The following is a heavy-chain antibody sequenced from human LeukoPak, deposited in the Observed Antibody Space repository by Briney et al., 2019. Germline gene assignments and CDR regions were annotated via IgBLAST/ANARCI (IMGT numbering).Heavy chain of an antibody. Sequence: PGGSLRLSCTVSGSTFSTYWMTWVRQAPGKGLEWVSIMSGSGGTTYYADSVKGRFTISRDNSKNTLYLQMNSLRAEDTAVYYCAKGLWPPSGGVDAFDVWGQGTMVTVSS. J-gene: IGHJ3*01. CDR1: GSTFSTYW. CDR3: AKGLWPPSGGVDAFDV. D-gene: IGHD2-21*01. CDR2: MSGSGGTT. V-gene: IGHV3-23*01.